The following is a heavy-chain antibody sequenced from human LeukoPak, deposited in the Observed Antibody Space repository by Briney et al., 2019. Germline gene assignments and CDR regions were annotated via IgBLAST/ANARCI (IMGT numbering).Heavy chain of an antibody. CDR2: IIPIFGIA. D-gene: IGHD3-22*01. Sequence: SVKVSCKASGGTFSSYAISWVRQAPGQGLEWMGRIIPIFGIANYAQKFQGRVTITADKSTSTAYMELSSLRSEDTAVYYCARGTFAYYYDSSGYYYFDYWGQGTLVTVSS. CDR1: GGTFSSYA. J-gene: IGHJ4*02. V-gene: IGHV1-69*04. CDR3: ARGTFAYYYDSSGYYYFDY.